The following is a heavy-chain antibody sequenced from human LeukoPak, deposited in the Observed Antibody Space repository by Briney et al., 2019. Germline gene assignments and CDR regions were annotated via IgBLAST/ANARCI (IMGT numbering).Heavy chain of an antibody. J-gene: IGHJ4*02. V-gene: IGHV4-59*12. D-gene: IGHD3-10*01. CDR2: IYYSGST. Sequence: PSETLSPTCTVSGGSIRSYYWSWIRQPPGKGLEWIGYIYYSGSTKYNPSLKSRVTISVDTSMNQFSLKLSSVTAADTAVYYCAREVSGSGSPMDYWGQGTLVTVSS. CDR3: AREVSGSGSPMDY. CDR1: GGSIRSYY.